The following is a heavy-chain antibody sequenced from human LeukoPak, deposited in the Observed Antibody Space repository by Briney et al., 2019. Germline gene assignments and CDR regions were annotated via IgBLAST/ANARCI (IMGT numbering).Heavy chain of an antibody. CDR1: GFTFSSYG. CDR3: AKYLSPYGDYPDY. CDR2: IWYDGSNK. D-gene: IGHD4-17*01. Sequence: GGSLRLSCAASGFTFSSYGMHWVRQAPGKGLEWVAVIWYDGSNKCYADSVKGRFTISRDNSKNTLYLQMNSLRAEDTAVYYCAKYLSPYGDYPDYWGQRTLVTVSS. J-gene: IGHJ4*02. V-gene: IGHV3-33*06.